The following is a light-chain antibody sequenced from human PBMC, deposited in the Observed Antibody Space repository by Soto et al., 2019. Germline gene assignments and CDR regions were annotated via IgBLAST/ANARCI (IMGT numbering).Light chain of an antibody. V-gene: IGKV1-27*01. CDR3: QKYDSVPT. Sequence: DIQMTQSPSSLSSSVGDRVTIPCRPSQGISNALAWYQQKPGKAPNFLIQAASTLQSGVPSRLSGSGSGTDFTLTISSLQPEDVATYYCQKYDSVPTFGPGNKVDI. CDR2: AAS. J-gene: IGKJ1*01. CDR1: QGISNA.